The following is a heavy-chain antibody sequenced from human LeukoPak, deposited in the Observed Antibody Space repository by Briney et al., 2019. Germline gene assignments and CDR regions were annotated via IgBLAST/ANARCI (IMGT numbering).Heavy chain of an antibody. CDR3: AKDLGRYRNNFFDY. V-gene: IGHV3-23*01. J-gene: IGHJ4*02. Sequence: PGGSLRLSCAASGLTFSSIAMSWVRQAPDKGLGWVSTISGSGGGTYYADSVKGRFTISRDDSKNTLYLQMNSLRADDTAVYYCAKDLGRYRNNFFDYWGQGNLVTVSS. CDR1: GLTFSSIA. D-gene: IGHD1-26*01. CDR2: ISGSGGGT.